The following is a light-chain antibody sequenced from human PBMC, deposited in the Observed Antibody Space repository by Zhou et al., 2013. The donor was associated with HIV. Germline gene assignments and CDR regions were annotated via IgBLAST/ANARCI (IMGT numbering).Light chain of an antibody. J-gene: IGKJ2*01. CDR3: QQYNSYST. CDR1: QSISSY. CDR2: VAS. Sequence: DIQMTQSPSSLSASVGDRVTISCRASQSISSYINWYQQKPGEAPKLLMFVASSLHSGVPPRFSGSGSGTEFTLTISSLQPDDFATYYCQQYNSYSTFGQGTKLEIK. V-gene: IGKV1-5*01.